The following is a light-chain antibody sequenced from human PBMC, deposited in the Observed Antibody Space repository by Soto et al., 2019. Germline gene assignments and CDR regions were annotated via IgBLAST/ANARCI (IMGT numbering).Light chain of an antibody. Sequence: QLVLTQSPSASASLGASVKLTCTLSSGHSSYAIAWHQQQPEKGPRYLMKLNSDGSHSKGDGIPDRFSGSSSGAERYLTISSLQSEDEADYYRQTWGTGMEVFGGGTKLTVL. CDR2: LNSDGSH. V-gene: IGLV4-69*01. CDR1: SGHSSYA. J-gene: IGLJ2*01. CDR3: QTWGTGMEV.